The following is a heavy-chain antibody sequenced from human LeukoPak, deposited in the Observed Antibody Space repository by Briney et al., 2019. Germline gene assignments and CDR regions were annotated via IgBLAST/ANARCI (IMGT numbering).Heavy chain of an antibody. V-gene: IGHV4-39*07. J-gene: IGHJ4*02. Sequence: PSETPSLTCTVSGGSIRSSSSNYYWGWIRQSPGKGLEWIGEINHSGSTNYNPSLKSRVTISVDTSKNQFSLKLSSVTAADTAVYYCARGYLRYSYYFDYWGQGTLVTVSS. D-gene: IGHD3-9*01. CDR2: INHSGST. CDR1: GGSIRSSSSNYY. CDR3: ARGYLRYSYYFDY.